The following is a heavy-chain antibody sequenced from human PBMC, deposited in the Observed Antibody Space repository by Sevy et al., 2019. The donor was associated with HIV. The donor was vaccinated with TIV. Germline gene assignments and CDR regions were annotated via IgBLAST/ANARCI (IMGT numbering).Heavy chain of an antibody. CDR3: ARARDMVQGVQVDHYFDY. CDR1: GFTFSSYS. V-gene: IGHV3-48*01. Sequence: GGSLRLSCAASGFTFSSYSMNWVRQAPGKGLEWVSYISSGSSTIYYADSVKGRFTNSRDKAKNSRYLQMNSLRADDTGVYYCARARDMVQGVQVDHYFDYWGQGTLVTVSS. CDR2: ISSGSSTI. D-gene: IGHD3-10*01. J-gene: IGHJ4*02.